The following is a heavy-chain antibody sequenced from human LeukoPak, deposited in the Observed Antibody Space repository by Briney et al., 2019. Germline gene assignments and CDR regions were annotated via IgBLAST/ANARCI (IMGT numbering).Heavy chain of an antibody. D-gene: IGHD5-24*01. Sequence: ASVKVSCKASGYTFTYHYIHLVRQAPGQGLEWMGIINPNNGNTNYAQRFQGRATMTRDTSTSTVYMELSSLGFEDTAVYFCARDPVGRDGYNQGEVVDYWGQGTLVTVSS. CDR1: GYTFTYHY. CDR3: ARDPVGRDGYNQGEVVDY. J-gene: IGHJ4*02. CDR2: INPNNGNT. V-gene: IGHV1-46*01.